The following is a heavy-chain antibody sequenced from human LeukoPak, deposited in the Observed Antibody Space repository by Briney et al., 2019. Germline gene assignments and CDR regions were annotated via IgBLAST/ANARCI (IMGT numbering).Heavy chain of an antibody. CDR2: TYYRSKWYN. D-gene: IGHD6-13*01. Sequence: SQTLSLTCAISGDTVSSNSAAWNWIRQSPSRGLEWLGRTYYRSKWYNDYAISVRSRITINPDTSKNQFSLQLNSVTPEDTAVYYCARKYSSSWYDALDIWGQGTMVTVSS. CDR3: ARKYSSSWYDALDI. CDR1: GDTVSSNSAA. V-gene: IGHV6-1*01. J-gene: IGHJ3*02.